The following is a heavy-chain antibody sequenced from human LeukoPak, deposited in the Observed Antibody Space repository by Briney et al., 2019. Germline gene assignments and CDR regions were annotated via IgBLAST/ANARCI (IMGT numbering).Heavy chain of an antibody. CDR2: IRYDGSNT. D-gene: IGHD3-3*01. V-gene: IGHV3-30*02. CDR1: GFTFSTYG. J-gene: IGHJ6*03. Sequence: GGSLRLSCAASGFTFSTYGIHWVRQAPGKGLEWVALIRYDGSNTYYADSVRGRFTVSRDNSKSTLYLQMNSLRIEDTALYYCAKREPYFVFWSGSSGYMDVWGKGTPVTVSS. CDR3: AKREPYFVFWSGSSGYMDV.